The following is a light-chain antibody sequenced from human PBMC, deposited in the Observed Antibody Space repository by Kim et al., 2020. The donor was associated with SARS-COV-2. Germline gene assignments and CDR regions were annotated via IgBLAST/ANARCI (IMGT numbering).Light chain of an antibody. CDR1: QDIRNY. Sequence: DIQMTQSPSSLSASVGDRVTITCQASQDIRNYLNWYQQKPGRAPKLLLYDASNLKTGVPSRFIGSGSGTFFSLTISRLQPEDIATYYCQQYSSFPITFGPGAKVDIK. CDR2: DAS. CDR3: QQYSSFPIT. V-gene: IGKV1-33*01. J-gene: IGKJ3*01.